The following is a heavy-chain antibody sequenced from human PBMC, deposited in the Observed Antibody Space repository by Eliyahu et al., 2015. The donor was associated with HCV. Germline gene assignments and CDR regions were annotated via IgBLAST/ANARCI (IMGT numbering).Heavy chain of an antibody. J-gene: IGHJ4*02. D-gene: IGHD3-22*01. V-gene: IGHV3-49*05. CDR3: TRLFEGFAKEHMIVVVRPFDY. CDR1: GFTFGDYA. CDR2: IRSKAYGGTT. Sequence: EVQLVESGGGLVKPGRSLRLSCTASGFTFGDYAXSWFRRAPGKGLGWVGFIRSKAYGGTTEYAASVKGRFTISRDDSKSIAYLQMNSLKTEDTAVYYCTRLFEGFAKEHMIVVVRPFDYWGQGTLVTVSS.